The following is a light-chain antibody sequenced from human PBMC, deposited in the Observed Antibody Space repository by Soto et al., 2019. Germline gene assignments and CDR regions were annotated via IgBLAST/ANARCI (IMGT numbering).Light chain of an antibody. V-gene: IGKV1-39*01. Sequence: DVQMTQSPSSLSASIGDRVTLTCRASQNIAEFLNWYQVKSDKGPKLLIYGTSTLLSGFSSRFSGGGSGTEFTLTISHLHPEDFAVYYCQQFYSPVLSFRGGTRVELK. J-gene: IGKJ4*01. CDR1: QNIAEF. CDR2: GTS. CDR3: QQFYSPVLS.